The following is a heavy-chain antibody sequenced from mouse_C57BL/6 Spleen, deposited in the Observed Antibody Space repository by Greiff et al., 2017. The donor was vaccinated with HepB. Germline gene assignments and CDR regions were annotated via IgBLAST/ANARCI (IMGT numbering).Heavy chain of an antibody. V-gene: IGHV1-78*01. CDR3: ARKSWSGSSYVYFDY. J-gene: IGHJ2*01. D-gene: IGHD1-1*01. Sequence: VQLQESDAELVKPGASVKISCKVSGYTFTDHTIHWMKQRPEQGLEWIGYIYPRDGSTKYNEKFKGKATLTADKSSSTAYMQLNSLTSEDSAVYFCARKSWSGSSYVYFDYWGQGTTLTVSS. CDR1: GYTFTDHT. CDR2: IYPRDGST.